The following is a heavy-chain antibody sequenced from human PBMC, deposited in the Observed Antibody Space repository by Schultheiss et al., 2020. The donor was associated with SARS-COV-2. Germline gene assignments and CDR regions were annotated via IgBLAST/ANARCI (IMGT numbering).Heavy chain of an antibody. CDR1: GYTFTSYD. D-gene: IGHD6-19*01. Sequence: ASVKVSCKASGYTFTSYDINWVRQATGQGLEWMGWMNPNSGNTGYAQKFQGRVTMTRNTSISTAYMELSSLRSEDTAVYYCARGRGSSGWYSFDYWGQGTLVTVSS. V-gene: IGHV1-8*01. J-gene: IGHJ4*02. CDR2: MNPNSGNT. CDR3: ARGRGSSGWYSFDY.